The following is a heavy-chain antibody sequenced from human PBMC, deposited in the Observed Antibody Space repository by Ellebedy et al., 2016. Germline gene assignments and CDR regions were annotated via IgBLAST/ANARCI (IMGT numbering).Heavy chain of an antibody. D-gene: IGHD2-15*01. CDR3: ATGLISAYEY. J-gene: IGHJ4*02. V-gene: IGHV3-15*01. CDR2: VKRKIDGETT. Sequence: GESLKISXAASGFTLSSSWMHWVRQAPGKGLEWVGRVKRKIDGETTDYAAPVKGRFTISRDDSKNTLFLQMNSLKTEDTAVCYCATGLISAYEYWGRGTLVTVSS. CDR1: GFTLSSSW.